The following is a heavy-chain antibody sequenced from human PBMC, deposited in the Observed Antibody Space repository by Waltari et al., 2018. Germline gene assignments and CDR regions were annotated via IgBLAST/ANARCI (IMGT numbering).Heavy chain of an antibody. CDR1: GFTFSSYW. CDR3: TRTRYCGTTTCQVDWFDP. D-gene: IGHD2-2*01. CDR2: INGDGGST. V-gene: IGHV3-74*01. Sequence: EVQLVESGGGLVQPGGSLRLSCAASGFTFSSYWMHWVRQAPGKGLVWVSRINGDGGSTSYADSVKGRFTISRDNANKTLYLQMNSLRAEDTAVYYCTRTRYCGTTTCQVDWFDPWGQGTLVTVSS. J-gene: IGHJ5*02.